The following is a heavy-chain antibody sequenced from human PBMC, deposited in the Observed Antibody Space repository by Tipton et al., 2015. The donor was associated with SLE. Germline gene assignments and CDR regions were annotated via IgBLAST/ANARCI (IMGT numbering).Heavy chain of an antibody. CDR1: GGSISSHY. V-gene: IGHV4-59*11. D-gene: IGHD6-13*01. Sequence: TLSLTCTVSGGSISSHYWSWIRQPPGKGLEWIGYIYYSGSTNYNPSLKSRVTISVDTSKNQFSLKLSSVTAADTAVYYCARRGIAAAGPTFDYWGQGTLVTVSS. CDR2: IYYSGST. J-gene: IGHJ4*02. CDR3: ARRGIAAAGPTFDY.